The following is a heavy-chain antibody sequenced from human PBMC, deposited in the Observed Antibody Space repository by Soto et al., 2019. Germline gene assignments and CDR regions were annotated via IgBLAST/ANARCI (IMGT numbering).Heavy chain of an antibody. J-gene: IGHJ6*02. V-gene: IGHV3-30*18. Sequence: PGGSLRLSCAASGFTFSSYGMHWVRQAPGRGLEWVAVISYDGSNKYYADSVKGRFTISRDNSKNTLYLQMNSLRAEDTAVYYCAKDHYDILTGYAPSMDVWGQGTTVTVSS. CDR1: GFTFSSYG. CDR3: AKDHYDILTGYAPSMDV. D-gene: IGHD3-9*01. CDR2: ISYDGSNK.